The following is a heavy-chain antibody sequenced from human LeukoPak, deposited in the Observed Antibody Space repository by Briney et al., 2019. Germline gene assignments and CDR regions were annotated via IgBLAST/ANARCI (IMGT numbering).Heavy chain of an antibody. CDR1: GGTFSSYA. Sequence: GASVKVSCKASGGTFSSYAISWVRQAPGQGLEWMGRIIPIFGTANYAQKFQGRVTITTDESTSTAYMELSSLRSEDTAVYYCARPPGYCSGGSCWFDPWGQGTLVTVSS. V-gene: IGHV1-69*05. CDR3: ARPPGYCSGGSCWFDP. CDR2: IIPIFGTA. D-gene: IGHD2-15*01. J-gene: IGHJ5*02.